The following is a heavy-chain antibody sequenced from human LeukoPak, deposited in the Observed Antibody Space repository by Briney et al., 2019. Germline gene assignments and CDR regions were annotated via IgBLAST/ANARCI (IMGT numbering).Heavy chain of an antibody. CDR3: TTDPGRGVRGY. V-gene: IGHV3-15*01. Sequence: GGSLRLSCAASGFAFPNAWVNWVRQAPGKGLEWVGHIKSKGNGGTIDYAAPVKGRFTISGDESKNTLYLQMNSLETGDTAVYFCTTDPGRGVRGYWGQGTLVTVSS. CDR2: IKSKGNGGTI. J-gene: IGHJ4*02. CDR1: GFAFPNAW. D-gene: IGHD3-10*01.